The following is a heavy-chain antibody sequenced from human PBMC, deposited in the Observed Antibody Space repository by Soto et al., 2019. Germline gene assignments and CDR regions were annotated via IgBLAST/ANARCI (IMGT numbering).Heavy chain of an antibody. Sequence: QVQLVQSGAEVKKPGSSVKVSCKASGGTFSSYAISWVRQAPGQGLEWMGGIIPIFGTANYAQKFQGRVTITADESTSTAYMELSSLRSEDTAVYYCAREDYDILTGYSQNWFDPWGQGTLVTVSS. CDR3: AREDYDILTGYSQNWFDP. V-gene: IGHV1-69*01. CDR2: IIPIFGTA. CDR1: GGTFSSYA. D-gene: IGHD3-9*01. J-gene: IGHJ5*02.